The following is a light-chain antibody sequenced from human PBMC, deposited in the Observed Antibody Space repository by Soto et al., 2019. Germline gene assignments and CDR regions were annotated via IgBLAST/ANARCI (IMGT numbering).Light chain of an antibody. CDR2: AAS. CDR1: QDISNY. J-gene: IGKJ4*01. V-gene: IGKV1-12*01. CDR3: QQADIFPLT. Sequence: DIQMPQSPSSVSASVGDRVVITCRASQDISNYLAWYQQKPGDAPELLIYAASRLKRGVPSRFSGSGSGTDFTLIIDSLQPEDFATYYCQQADIFPLTFGGGTKVEI.